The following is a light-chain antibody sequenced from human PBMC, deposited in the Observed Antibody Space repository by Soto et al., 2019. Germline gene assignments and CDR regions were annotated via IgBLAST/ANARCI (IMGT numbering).Light chain of an antibody. V-gene: IGKV1-39*01. Sequence: DIQMTQSPSSLSASVGDRVTITCRASQTIATFLNWYQQKPGKAPKLLIYGASTLQSGVPSRFSGSGSGADFTLTISSLQPEDSATYYCQLSHTTLTFGRGTRLEIK. CDR1: QTIATF. CDR3: QLSHTTLT. J-gene: IGKJ5*01. CDR2: GAS.